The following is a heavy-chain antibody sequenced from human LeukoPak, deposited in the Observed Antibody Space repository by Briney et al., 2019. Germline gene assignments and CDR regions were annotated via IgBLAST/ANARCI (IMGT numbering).Heavy chain of an antibody. CDR1: GGSISSYY. J-gene: IGHJ4*02. CDR3: ARGLGSSWYSYFDY. V-gene: IGHV4-59*08. Sequence: KPSETLSLACTVSGGSISSYYWSWIRQPPGKGLEWIGYIYYNGSTNYNPSLKSRVTISVDTSKNQFSLKLSSVTAADTAVYYCARGLGSSWYSYFDYWGQGTLVTVSS. CDR2: IYYNGST. D-gene: IGHD6-13*01.